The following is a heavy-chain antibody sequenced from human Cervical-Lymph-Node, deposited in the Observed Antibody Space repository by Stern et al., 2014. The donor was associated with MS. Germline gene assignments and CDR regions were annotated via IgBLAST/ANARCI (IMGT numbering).Heavy chain of an antibody. D-gene: IGHD3-22*01. V-gene: IGHV3-21*01. CDR1: GFPFSSYT. CDR2: IRTGRNSI. Sequence: EVQLVESGGGLVKPGGSLRLSCAASGFPFSSYTMTWVRQAPGKGLEWVSSIRTGRNSISYADSVKGRFPISRDNAKDSLYLQMNSLRAEDTAVYSCGVSNYYDMPFAFWGQGTLVTVSS. J-gene: IGHJ4*02. CDR3: GVSNYYDMPFAF.